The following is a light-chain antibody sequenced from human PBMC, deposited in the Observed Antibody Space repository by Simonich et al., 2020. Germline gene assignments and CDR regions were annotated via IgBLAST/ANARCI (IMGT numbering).Light chain of an antibody. Sequence: QSALTQPPSASGSPGQSVTISCTGTSSDVGGYNYVSWYQQHPGKAPKLMIYEVSKRPSGVSNGFSGSKSGNTASLTISGLQAEDEADYYCSSYTSSSTWVFGGGTKLTVL. CDR3: SSYTSSSTWV. J-gene: IGLJ3*02. V-gene: IGLV2-14*01. CDR2: EVS. CDR1: SSDVGGYNY.